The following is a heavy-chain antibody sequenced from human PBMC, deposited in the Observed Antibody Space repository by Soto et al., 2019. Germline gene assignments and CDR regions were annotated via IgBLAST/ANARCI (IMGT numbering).Heavy chain of an antibody. Sequence: QVQLVESGGGVVQPGRSLRLSCAASRFTFSGYGMHWVRQAAGKGLEWVGVIWSDGSNKYYADSVKGRFIISRDNSKNTLYLQMNSLRVEDTAVYYCARENKRGPRMAEAAISFDYGGQGTLVTVSS. CDR3: ARENKRGPRMAEAAISFDY. CDR1: RFTFSGYG. V-gene: IGHV3-33*01. CDR2: IWSDGSNK. D-gene: IGHD6-13*01. J-gene: IGHJ4*02.